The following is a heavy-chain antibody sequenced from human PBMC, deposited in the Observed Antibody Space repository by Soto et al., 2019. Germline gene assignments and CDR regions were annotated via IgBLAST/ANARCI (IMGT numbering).Heavy chain of an antibody. V-gene: IGHV3-30*18. D-gene: IGHD2-15*01. CDR1: GFTSSSYG. CDR2: ISYDGSNK. J-gene: IGHJ4*02. CDR3: AKEGHDIVVVVAAGYDY. Sequence: GGSLRLSCAASGFTSSSYGMHWVRQAPGKGLEWVAVISYDGSNKYYADSVKGRFTISRDSSKNTLYLQMNSLRAEDTAVYYCAKEGHDIVVVVAAGYDYWGQGTLVTVSS.